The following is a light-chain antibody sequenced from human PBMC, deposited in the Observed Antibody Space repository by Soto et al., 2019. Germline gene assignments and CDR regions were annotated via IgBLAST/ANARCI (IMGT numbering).Light chain of an antibody. CDR1: QSVRSN. Sequence: DIVLTQSPGTLSMSPGERATLSSRASQSVRSNLAWYQQKPGQAPRLLIYGASTRATGIPARFSGSGSGTEFTLTVSSLQSEDFAVYYCQQHNNWPPITFGQGTRLEIK. CDR3: QQHNNWPPIT. J-gene: IGKJ5*01. CDR2: GAS. V-gene: IGKV3-15*01.